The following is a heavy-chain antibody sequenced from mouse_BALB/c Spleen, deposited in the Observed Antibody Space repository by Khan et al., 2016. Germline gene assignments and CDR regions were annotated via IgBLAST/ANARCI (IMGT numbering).Heavy chain of an antibody. CDR2: ISNLAYSI. CDR1: GFTFSDYG. J-gene: IGHJ2*01. Sequence: EVELVESGGGLVQPGGSRKLSCAASGFTFSDYGMAWVRQAPGKGPEWVAFISNLAYSIYYADTVTGRFTISRENAKNTLYLEMSSLRSEDTAMYYCARDRGIFDSWGQGTTLTVSS. CDR3: ARDRGIFDS. D-gene: IGHD3-1*01. V-gene: IGHV5-15*02.